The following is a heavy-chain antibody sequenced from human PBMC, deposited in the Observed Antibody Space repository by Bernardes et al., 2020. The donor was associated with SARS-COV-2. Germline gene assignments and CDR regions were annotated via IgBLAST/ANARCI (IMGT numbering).Heavy chain of an antibody. CDR1: GFTFSSYG. V-gene: IGHV3-33*01. J-gene: IGHJ6*02. CDR2: IWYDGSNK. Sequence: GGSLRLSCAASGFTFSSYGMHWVRQAPGKGLEWVAVIWYDGSNKYYADSVKGRFTISRDNSKNTLYLQMNSLRAEDTAVYYCARSPSPYYGMDVWGQGTTVTVSS. CDR3: ARSPSPYYGMDV.